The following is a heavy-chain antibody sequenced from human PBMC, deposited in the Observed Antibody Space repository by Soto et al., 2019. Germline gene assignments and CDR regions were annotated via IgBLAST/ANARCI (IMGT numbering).Heavy chain of an antibody. Sequence: LRLSCAASGFTLDDYAMHWVRQAPGKGLEWVSGISWNSGSIGYADSVKGRFTISRDNAKNSLYLQMNSLRAEDTALYYCAKDFRDDYYYGMDVWGQGTTVTVSS. CDR1: GFTLDDYA. CDR3: AKDFRDDYYYGMDV. J-gene: IGHJ6*02. CDR2: ISWNSGSI. V-gene: IGHV3-9*01.